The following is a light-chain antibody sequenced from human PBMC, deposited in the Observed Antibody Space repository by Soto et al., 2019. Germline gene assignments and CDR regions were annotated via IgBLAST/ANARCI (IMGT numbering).Light chain of an antibody. CDR2: EVN. Sequence: QSALTQPPSASGSPGQSVTISCTGSDSDIGTYIYVSWYQQHPGKGPKLILYEVNKRPSGVPDPFSGSKSGNTASLTVSGLQIEDEADYFCSSYAGVKNFVVFGGGTKVTVL. CDR3: SSYAGVKNFVV. J-gene: IGLJ2*01. CDR1: DSDIGTYIY. V-gene: IGLV2-8*01.